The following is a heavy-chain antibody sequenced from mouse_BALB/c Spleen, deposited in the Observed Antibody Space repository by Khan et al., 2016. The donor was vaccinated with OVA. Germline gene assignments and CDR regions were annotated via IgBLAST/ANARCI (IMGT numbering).Heavy chain of an antibody. CDR1: GYTFTDYE. V-gene: IGHV1-15*01. CDR3: TRARFAY. J-gene: IGHJ3*01. CDR2: IDPDTGVT. Sequence: QIQLVQSGAELVRPAPSLTLSCKVSGYTFTDYEMHWVKQTPVHGLEWIGVIDPDTGVTAYNQMSKSKATLTADISSSTSYMELRSLTSEYSAVYYCTRARFAYWGQGTLVTVSA.